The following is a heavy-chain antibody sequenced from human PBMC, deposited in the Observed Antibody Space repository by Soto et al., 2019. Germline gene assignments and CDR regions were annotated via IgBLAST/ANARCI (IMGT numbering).Heavy chain of an antibody. CDR2: IYHSGSA. CDR1: GYSIISTNW. V-gene: IGHV4-4*02. J-gene: IGHJ4*02. CDR3: ARVHNLVTTISALDS. Sequence: QVQLQESGPGLVKPSGTLSLTCAVSGYSIISTNWWSWVRQPPGKGLEWIGEIYHSGSANYNPSLKIRVTISVDKSKNQFSLNLSSMTAADTALYYCARVHNLVTTISALDSWGQGTLVTVSS. D-gene: IGHD4-17*01.